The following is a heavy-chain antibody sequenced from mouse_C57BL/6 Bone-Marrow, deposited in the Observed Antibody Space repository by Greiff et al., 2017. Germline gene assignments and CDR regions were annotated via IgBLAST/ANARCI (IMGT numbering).Heavy chain of an antibody. Sequence: VQLQQSGTVLARPGASVKMSCKTSGYTFTSYWMHWVKQRPGQGLEWIGAIYPGNSDTSYNQKFKGKATLTAVTSASTAYMELNSLTNEDSAVYYCTGDAMDYWGQGTSVTVSS. J-gene: IGHJ4*01. CDR3: TGDAMDY. V-gene: IGHV1-5*01. CDR2: IYPGNSDT. CDR1: GYTFTSYW.